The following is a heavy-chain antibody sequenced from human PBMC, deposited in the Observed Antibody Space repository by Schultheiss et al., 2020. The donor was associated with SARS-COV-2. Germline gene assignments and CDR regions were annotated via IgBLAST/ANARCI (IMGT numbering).Heavy chain of an antibody. CDR3: ARSYSNLWYYYYGMDV. V-gene: IGHV4-59*08. D-gene: IGHD4-11*01. J-gene: IGHJ6*02. Sequence: SETLSLTCTVSGGSISSYYWSWIRQPPGKGLEWIGYIYYSGSTNYNPSLKSRVTMSVDTSKNQFSLKLSSVTAADTAVYYCARSYSNLWYYYYGMDVWGQGTTVTVSS. CDR2: IYYSGST. CDR1: GGSISSYY.